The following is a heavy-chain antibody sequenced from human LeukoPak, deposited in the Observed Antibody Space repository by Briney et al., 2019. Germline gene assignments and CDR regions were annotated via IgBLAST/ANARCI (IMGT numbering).Heavy chain of an antibody. D-gene: IGHD2-15*01. CDR3: ARDGPSDIGDSVDV. J-gene: IGHJ6*04. CDR1: GGSFSGYY. CDR2: ISSSGSSI. Sequence: LSLTCAVYGGSFSGYYWSWIRQPPGKGLEWVSYISSSGSSIYYADSVKGRFTISRDNAKNSLYLQMTSLSAEDTAVYYCARDGPSDIGDSVDVWGKGTTVTISS. V-gene: IGHV3-11*04.